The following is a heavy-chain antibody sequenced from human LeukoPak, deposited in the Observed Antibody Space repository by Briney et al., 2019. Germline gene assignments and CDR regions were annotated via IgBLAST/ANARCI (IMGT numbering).Heavy chain of an antibody. CDR1: GFTFSSYW. CDR3: ARTIRGIVVPAAISGDY. D-gene: IGHD2-2*01. V-gene: IGHV3-74*01. CDR2: INTDGSST. Sequence: PGGSLRLSCAASGFTFSSYWMHWVRQAPGKGLVWVSRINTDGSSTSYADSVKGRFTISRDNAKNTLYLQMNSLRAEDTAVYYCARTIRGIVVPAAISGDYWGQGTLVTVSS. J-gene: IGHJ4*02.